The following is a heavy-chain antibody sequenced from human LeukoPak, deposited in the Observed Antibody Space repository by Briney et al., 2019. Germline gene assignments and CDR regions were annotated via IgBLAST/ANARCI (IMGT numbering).Heavy chain of an antibody. Sequence: KASGTLSLTCAVSGGSISSSNWWSWVRQPPGKGLEWIGEIYHSGSTNYNPSLKSRVTISVDKSKNQFSLKLSSVTAADTAVCYCARESRGSGSYQYYFDYWGQGTLVTVSS. J-gene: IGHJ4*02. CDR2: IYHSGST. CDR1: GGSISSSNW. CDR3: ARESRGSGSYQYYFDY. V-gene: IGHV4-4*02. D-gene: IGHD3-10*01.